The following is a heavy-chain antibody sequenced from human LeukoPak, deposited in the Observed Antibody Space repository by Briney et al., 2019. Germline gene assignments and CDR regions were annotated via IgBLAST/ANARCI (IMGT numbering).Heavy chain of an antibody. V-gene: IGHV1-69*04. D-gene: IGHD3-22*01. CDR3: ALDSSGRANDAFDI. CDR2: IIPILGIA. J-gene: IGHJ3*02. CDR1: GGTFSSYA. Sequence: GASVKVSCKASGGTFSSYAISWVRQAPGQGLEWMGRIIPILGIANYAQKFQGRVTITADKSTSTAYMELSSLRSEDTAVYYCALDSSGRANDAFDIWGQGTMVTVSS.